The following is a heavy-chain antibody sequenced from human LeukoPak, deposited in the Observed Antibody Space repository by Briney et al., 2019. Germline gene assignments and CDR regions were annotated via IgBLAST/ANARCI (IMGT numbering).Heavy chain of an antibody. CDR3: ARGRSSMVRGYYYYYMDV. V-gene: IGHV4-59*01. Sequence: SETLSLTCTVSGGSISSYYWSWIRQPPGKGLEWIGYIYYSGSTNYNPSLKSRVTISVDTSKNQFSLQLSSVTAADTAVYYCARGRSSMVRGYYYYYMDVWGKGTTVTISS. CDR2: IYYSGST. J-gene: IGHJ6*03. D-gene: IGHD3-10*01. CDR1: GGSISSYY.